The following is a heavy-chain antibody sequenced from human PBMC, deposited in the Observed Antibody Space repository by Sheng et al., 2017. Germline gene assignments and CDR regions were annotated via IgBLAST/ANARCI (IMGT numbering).Heavy chain of an antibody. CDR3: ARETGYCSSTSCYADYYYYYYMDV. Sequence: EVQLVESGGGLVKPGGSLRLSCAASGFTFSSYSMNWVRQAPGKGLEWVSSISSSSSYIYYADSVKGRFTISRDNAKNSLYLQMNSLRAEDTAVYYCARETGYCSSTSCYADYYYYYYMDVWGKGTTVTVSS. CDR1: GFTFSSYS. V-gene: IGHV3-21*01. CDR2: ISSSSSYI. D-gene: IGHD2-2*01. J-gene: IGHJ6*03.